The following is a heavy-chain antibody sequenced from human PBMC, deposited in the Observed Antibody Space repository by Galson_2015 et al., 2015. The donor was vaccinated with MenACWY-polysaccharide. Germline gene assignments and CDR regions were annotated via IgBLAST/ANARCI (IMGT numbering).Heavy chain of an antibody. CDR1: GFTFSSYD. J-gene: IGHJ4*02. Sequence: SLRLSCAASGFTFSSYDMHWVRQASGKGLEWVGRIRSKANNYATGYAASVKGRFTISRDDSKNTAYLQMNSLKTEDTAVYFCTRDMRTLDFWSQGTLVTVSS. D-gene: IGHD2-15*01. CDR2: IRSKANNYAT. V-gene: IGHV3-73*01. CDR3: TRDMRTLDF.